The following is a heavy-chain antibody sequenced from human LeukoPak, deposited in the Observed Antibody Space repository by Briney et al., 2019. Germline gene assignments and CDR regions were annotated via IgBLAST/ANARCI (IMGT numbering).Heavy chain of an antibody. V-gene: IGHV1-18*01. Sequence: ASVKVSCKASGYTFTSYGISWVRQAPGQGLEWMGWISAYNGNTNYAQKLQGRVTMTTDTSTSTAYMELRSLRSDDTAVYYCARLGITMIVVAGEVAFDIWGQGTMVTVSS. D-gene: IGHD3-22*01. CDR2: ISAYNGNT. CDR1: GYTFTSYG. J-gene: IGHJ3*02. CDR3: ARLGITMIVVAGEVAFDI.